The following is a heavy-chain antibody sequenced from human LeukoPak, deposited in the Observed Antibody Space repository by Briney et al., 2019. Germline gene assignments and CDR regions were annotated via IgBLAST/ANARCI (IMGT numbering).Heavy chain of an antibody. D-gene: IGHD3-10*01. CDR1: GFPFANTW. CDR2: INNDGSIT. Sequence: GGSLRLSCAASGFPFANTWMHWVRLAPGKGLVWVSLINNDGSITNYADSVKGRFTTSRDNAKNTVYLQMNSLRAEDTAVYYCAIGGTYGSGSWGQGTLVTVSS. J-gene: IGHJ4*02. V-gene: IGHV3-74*01. CDR3: AIGGTYGSGS.